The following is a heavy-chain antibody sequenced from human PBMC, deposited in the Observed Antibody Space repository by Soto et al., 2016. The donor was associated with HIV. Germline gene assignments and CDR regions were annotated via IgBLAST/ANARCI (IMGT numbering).Heavy chain of an antibody. CDR3: ARDPLXCSSTSCRTNNWFDP. V-gene: IGHV1-69*01. J-gene: IGHJ5*02. D-gene: IGHD2-2*01. CDR1: GGTFSSYA. CDR2: IIPFFGTA. Sequence: QVQLVQSGAEVKKPGASVKVSCKASGGTFSSYAISWVRQAPGQGLEWMGGIIPFFGTANYAQKFQGRVTITADESTSTAYMELSSLRSEDTAVYYCARDPLXCSSTSCRTNNWFDPWGQGPWSPSPQ.